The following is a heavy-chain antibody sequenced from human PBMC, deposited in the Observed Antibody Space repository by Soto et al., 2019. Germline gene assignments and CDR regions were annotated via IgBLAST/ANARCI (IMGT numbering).Heavy chain of an antibody. CDR2: MNPNSGNT. Sequence: ASVKVSCKASGYTFTSYDINWVRQATGQGLEWMGWMNPNSGNTGYAQKFQGRVTMTRNTSISTAYMELSSLRSEDTAVYYCARGMRYCTNGVCNTTAFDYWGQGTLVTVSS. V-gene: IGHV1-8*01. D-gene: IGHD2-8*01. J-gene: IGHJ4*02. CDR1: GYTFTSYD. CDR3: ARGMRYCTNGVCNTTAFDY.